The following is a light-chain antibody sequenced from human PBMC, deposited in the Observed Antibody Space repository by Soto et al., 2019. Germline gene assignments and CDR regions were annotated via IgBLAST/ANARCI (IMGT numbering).Light chain of an antibody. CDR2: AVS. J-gene: IGKJ5*01. CDR1: QSISGY. V-gene: IGKV3-11*01. Sequence: EIVLTQSPATLSLSPGERATLSCRASQSISGYLGWYQQKPGQAPRLLIYAVSNRAAGIRARFSSSGSWTDITLTITSLEPEDFSVDYCQQRYSLPITFGQGTRLEIK. CDR3: QQRYSLPIT.